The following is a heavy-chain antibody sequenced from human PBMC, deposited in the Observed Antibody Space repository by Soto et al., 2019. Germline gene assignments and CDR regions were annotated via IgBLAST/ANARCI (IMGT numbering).Heavy chain of an antibody. J-gene: IGHJ4*02. V-gene: IGHV4-39*07. CDR2: IYYSGRT. Sequence: SETLSLTCTVYGASISSSSYYWGWIRQPPGKGLEWVGRIYYSGRTYYNPALKSRVTISVDTSKNQFSLKLSSVTVADTAVYYCARVGRRRATDFDYWGQGTLVTVSS. CDR3: ARVGRRRATDFDY. CDR1: GASISSSSYY. D-gene: IGHD1-26*01.